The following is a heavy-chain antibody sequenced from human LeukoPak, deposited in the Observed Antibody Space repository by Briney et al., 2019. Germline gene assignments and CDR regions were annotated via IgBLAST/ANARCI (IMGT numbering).Heavy chain of an antibody. D-gene: IGHD6-19*01. CDR1: GYRFTSYW. CDR2: IYPGDSDT. J-gene: IGHJ6*03. Sequence: GESLKISCKGSGYRFTSYWIGWVRQMPGKGLEWMGIIYPGDSDTRYSPSFQGQVTISADKSISTAYLQWSSLKASDTAMYYCARPGLAVAGYYYMDVWGKGTTVTVSS. CDR3: ARPGLAVAGYYYMDV. V-gene: IGHV5-51*01.